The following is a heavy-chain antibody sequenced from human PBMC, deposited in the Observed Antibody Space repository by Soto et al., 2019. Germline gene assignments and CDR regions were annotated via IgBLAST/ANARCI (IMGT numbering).Heavy chain of an antibody. V-gene: IGHV4-59*01. CDR3: ARYSIAARRGIDY. CDR1: GCSISSYY. D-gene: IGHD6-6*01. J-gene: IGHJ4*02. Sequence: PSETLSLTCTVSGCSISSYYWSWIRQPPGKGLEWIGYIYYSGSTNYNPSLKSRVTISVDTSKNQFSLKLSSVTAADTAVYYCARYSIAARRGIDYWGQGTLVTVSS. CDR2: IYYSGST.